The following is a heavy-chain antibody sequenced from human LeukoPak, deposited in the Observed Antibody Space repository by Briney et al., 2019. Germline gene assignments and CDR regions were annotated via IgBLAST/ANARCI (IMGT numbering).Heavy chain of an antibody. CDR1: GFTFSSYG. J-gene: IGHJ6*02. Sequence: GGSLRLSCAASGFTFSSYGMHWVRQAPGKGLEWVAAIWYDGSNKYYADSVKGRFTISRDNSKNTLYLQMNSLRAEDTAVYYCARGPTMVRGYYNGMDVWGQGTTVTVSS. CDR3: ARGPTMVRGYYNGMDV. D-gene: IGHD3-10*01. V-gene: IGHV3-33*01. CDR2: IWYDGSNK.